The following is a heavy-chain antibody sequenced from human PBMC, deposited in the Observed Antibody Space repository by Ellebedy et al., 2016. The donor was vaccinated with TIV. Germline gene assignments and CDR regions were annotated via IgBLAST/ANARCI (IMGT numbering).Heavy chain of an antibody. D-gene: IGHD3-22*01. CDR1: GDTLSTHA. Sequence: ASVKVSCKASGDTLSTHASTWVRQAPGQGLEWMGGIIPIFGTVHYAQRFQGRVTITADESTSTVYMELSSLRSEDTAVYYCARAPGYYDSSGYYDSWGQGTLVTVSS. CDR2: IIPIFGTV. V-gene: IGHV1-69*13. CDR3: ARAPGYYDSSGYYDS. J-gene: IGHJ4*02.